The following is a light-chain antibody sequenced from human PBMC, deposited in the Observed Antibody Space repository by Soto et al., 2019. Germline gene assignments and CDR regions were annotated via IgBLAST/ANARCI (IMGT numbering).Light chain of an antibody. J-gene: IGLJ1*01. CDR2: GVN. Sequence: QCALTQPASVSGSPGQSITISCTGTISDVGGYNYVSWYQQLPGTAPTLIIYGVNNRPSGVPDRFSGSKSGNTASLIISGLQAEDEADYYCSSYTTSITYVFGTGTKVTVL. V-gene: IGLV2-14*03. CDR1: ISDVGGYNY. CDR3: SSYTTSITYV.